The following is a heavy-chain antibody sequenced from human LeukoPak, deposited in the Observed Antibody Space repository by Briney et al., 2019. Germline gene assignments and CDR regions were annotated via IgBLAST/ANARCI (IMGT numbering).Heavy chain of an antibody. J-gene: IGHJ4*02. Sequence: PGGSLRLSCAVSGLTFSGHWMFWVRQAPGKGLEWVSSTNSDGSSRGYTDSVKGRFTVSRDNAKNTLYLQMNSLRAEDTAVYYCARERYYYDSTYYYVKYFDYWGQGTLVTVSS. D-gene: IGHD3-22*01. CDR1: GLTFSGHW. CDR3: ARERYYYDSTYYYVKYFDY. V-gene: IGHV3-74*01. CDR2: TNSDGSSR.